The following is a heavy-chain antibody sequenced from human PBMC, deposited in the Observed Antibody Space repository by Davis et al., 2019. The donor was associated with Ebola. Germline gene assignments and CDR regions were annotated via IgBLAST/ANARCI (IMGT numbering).Heavy chain of an antibody. D-gene: IGHD3-3*01. CDR1: GFTFSSYC. J-gene: IGHJ6*02. V-gene: IGHV3-7*03. CDR2: IKDDGSEK. CDR3: ARDGVWDDFWIGVMDV. Sequence: PGGSLRLSCAASGFTFSSYCMSRVRQAPGKGLEWVANIKDDGSEKYYVDSVKGRFTISRDNAKNSLHLQVNSLRAEDTAVYYCARDGVWDDFWIGVMDVWGQGTTVTVSS.